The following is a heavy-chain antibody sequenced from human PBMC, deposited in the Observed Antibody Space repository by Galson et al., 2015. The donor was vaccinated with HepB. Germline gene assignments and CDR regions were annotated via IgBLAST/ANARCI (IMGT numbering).Heavy chain of an antibody. CDR1: GYTFTDYY. CDR3: ARDYYGSGRRDYGFAI. Sequence: SVKVSCKASGYTFTDYYVHWVRQAPGQGPEWMGRINPKSGGTDYAQNFRGWVTMTRDTSTSTVYMEMSRSRSEDTALYYCARDYYGSGRRDYGFAIWGQGTLVTVSS. J-gene: IGHJ3*02. V-gene: IGHV1-2*04. CDR2: INPKSGGT. D-gene: IGHD3-10*01.